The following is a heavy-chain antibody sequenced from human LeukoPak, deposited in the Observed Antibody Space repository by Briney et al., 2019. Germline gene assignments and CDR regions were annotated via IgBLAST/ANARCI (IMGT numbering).Heavy chain of an antibody. Sequence: SVKVSCKASGGTFSSYAISWVRQAPEQGLEWMGGIIPIFGTANYAQKFQGRVTITADESTSTAYMELSSLRSEDTAVYYCARDLFTDHRSAPNWGQGTLVTVSS. CDR1: GGTFSSYA. J-gene: IGHJ4*02. V-gene: IGHV1-69*13. CDR2: IIPIFGTA. CDR3: ARDLFTDHRSAPN.